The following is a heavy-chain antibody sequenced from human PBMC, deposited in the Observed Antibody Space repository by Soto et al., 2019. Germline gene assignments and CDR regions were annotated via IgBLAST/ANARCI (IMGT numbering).Heavy chain of an antibody. CDR1: GFTFSSYG. CDR2: ISGGGDTT. CDR3: AKLRDFVVLPAGILDY. D-gene: IGHD2-8*01. V-gene: IGHV3-23*01. J-gene: IGHJ4*02. Sequence: GGSLRLSCAASGFTFSSYGISWIRLSPGKGLEWVSVISGGGDTTYYTPSVKGRFTISRDDFRNTLYLQMSSLRTEDTAIYYCAKLRDFVVLPAGILDYWGPGTLVTVSS.